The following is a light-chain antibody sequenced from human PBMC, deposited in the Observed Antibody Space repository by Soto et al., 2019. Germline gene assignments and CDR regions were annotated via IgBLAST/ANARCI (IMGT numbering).Light chain of an antibody. Sequence: QTVVTQEPSLTVSPGGTVTVTCGSSTGPVTSVNYPYWVQQKPGQAPRTLIYDTSNKHSWTPARFSGSLLGGKAALTLSGAQPEDEAEYYCLLSYSGARPVVFGGGTKLTVL. CDR2: DTS. CDR1: TGPVTSVNY. J-gene: IGLJ2*01. V-gene: IGLV7-46*01. CDR3: LLSYSGARPVV.